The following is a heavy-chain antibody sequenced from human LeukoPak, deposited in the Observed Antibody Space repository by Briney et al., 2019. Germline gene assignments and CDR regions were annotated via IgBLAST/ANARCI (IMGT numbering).Heavy chain of an antibody. Sequence: GASVKVSCKASGYTFTSYYIQWVRQAPGQGLEWMGIINPSGGSTNYAQKFQGRVTMTRDMSTSTVYMELSSLRSEDTAVYYCALFKWEQSYYFDYWGQGTLVTVSS. CDR3: ALFKWEQSYYFDY. CDR1: GYTFTSYY. J-gene: IGHJ4*02. CDR2: INPSGGST. D-gene: IGHD1-26*01. V-gene: IGHV1-46*01.